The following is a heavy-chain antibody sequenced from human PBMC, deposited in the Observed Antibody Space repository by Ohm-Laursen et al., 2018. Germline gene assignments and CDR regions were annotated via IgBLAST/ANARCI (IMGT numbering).Heavy chain of an antibody. CDR3: ARAQGDSSGSRFGEFDY. V-gene: IGHV4-59*01. D-gene: IGHD3-22*01. J-gene: IGHJ4*02. CDR2: IYYSGST. Sequence: GTLSLTCTVSGGSISSYYWSWIRQPPGKGLEWIGYIYYSGSTNYNPSLKSRVTISVDTSKNQFSLKLSSVTAADTAVYYCARAQGDSSGSRFGEFDYWGQGTLVTVSS. CDR1: GGSISSYY.